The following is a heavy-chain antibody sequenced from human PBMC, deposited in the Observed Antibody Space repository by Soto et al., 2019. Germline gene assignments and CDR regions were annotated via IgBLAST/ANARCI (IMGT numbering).Heavy chain of an antibody. V-gene: IGHV4-34*01. D-gene: IGHD3-10*01. Sequence: SETLSLTCAVYGGSFSGYYWSWIRQPPGKGLEWIGEINHSGSTNYNPSLKSRVTISVDTSKNQFSLKLSSVTAADTAVYYCARSGYGSGSYHRGNWFDPWGQGTLVTVS. CDR2: INHSGST. CDR1: GGSFSGYY. CDR3: ARSGYGSGSYHRGNWFDP. J-gene: IGHJ5*02.